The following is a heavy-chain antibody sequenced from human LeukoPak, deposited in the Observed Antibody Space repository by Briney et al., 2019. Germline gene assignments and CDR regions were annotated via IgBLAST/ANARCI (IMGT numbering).Heavy chain of an antibody. V-gene: IGHV1-46*01. CDR2: INPSGGST. D-gene: IGHD3-10*01. Sequence: ASVKVSCKASGYTFTSYYMHWVRQAPGQGLEWMGIINPSGGSTSYAQKFQGRVTMTRDTSTSTVYMELSSLRSEDTAVYYCARSYGSGSYPHYYYGMDVWGQGTTVTVSS. CDR3: ARSYGSGSYPHYYYGMDV. J-gene: IGHJ6*02. CDR1: GYTFTSYY.